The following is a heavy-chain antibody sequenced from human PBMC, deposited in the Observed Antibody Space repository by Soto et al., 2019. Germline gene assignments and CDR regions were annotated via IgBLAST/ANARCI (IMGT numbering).Heavy chain of an antibody. CDR3: ARGRIVASIHDAFEI. D-gene: IGHD5-12*01. CDR1: GYPFTSYG. J-gene: IGHJ3*02. Sequence: QGQLLQSGDEVKTPGASVRVSCRASGYPFTSYGISWVRQAPGQGLEWVAWISAYNGKRDTAEKFQGRVTMTLDTSTDTAHMELGDLTSADTAVYYCARGRIVASIHDAFEIWAQGTKVTVSS. V-gene: IGHV1-18*01. CDR2: ISAYNGKR.